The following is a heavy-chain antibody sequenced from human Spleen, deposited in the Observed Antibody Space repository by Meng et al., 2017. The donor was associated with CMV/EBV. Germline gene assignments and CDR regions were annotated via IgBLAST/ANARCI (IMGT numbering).Heavy chain of an antibody. CDR1: GGSFSGYY. CDR2: INNSGST. V-gene: IGHV4-34*01. J-gene: IGHJ4*02. CDR3: ARESLHSGGYYAFDY. D-gene: IGHD3-22*01. Sequence: SETLSLTCAVYGGSFSGYYLSWIRQSPGKELEWIGEINNSGSTNYIPSLRSRVTISLDTSNKQVSLRLTSVTAADTAVYYCARESLHSGGYYAFDYWGQGALVTVSS.